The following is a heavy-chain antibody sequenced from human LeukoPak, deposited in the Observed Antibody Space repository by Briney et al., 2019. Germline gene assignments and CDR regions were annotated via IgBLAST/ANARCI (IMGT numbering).Heavy chain of an antibody. CDR1: GGTFSSYA. Sequence: SVKVSCKASGGTFSSYAISWVRQAPGQGLEWMGRIIPILGIANYAQKFQGGVTITADKSTSTAYMELSSLRSEDTAVYYCASVLSGIAVAGSFDPWGQGTLVTVSS. J-gene: IGHJ5*02. CDR2: IIPILGIA. V-gene: IGHV1-69*04. CDR3: ASVLSGIAVAGSFDP. D-gene: IGHD6-19*01.